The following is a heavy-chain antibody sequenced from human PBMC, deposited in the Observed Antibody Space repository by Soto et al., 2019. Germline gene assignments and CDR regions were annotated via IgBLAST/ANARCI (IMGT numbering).Heavy chain of an antibody. J-gene: IGHJ4*02. D-gene: IGHD3-22*01. CDR2: IIPIFGTA. CDR1: GGTLSSYA. CDR3: AREHYYDSSGFDY. V-gene: IGHV1-69*13. Sequence: SVKISCKASGGTLSSYASSWVRQAPGQGLEWMGGIIPIFGTANYAQKFQGRVTITADESTSTAYMELSSLRSEDTAVYYCAREHYYDSSGFDYWGQGTLVTVSS.